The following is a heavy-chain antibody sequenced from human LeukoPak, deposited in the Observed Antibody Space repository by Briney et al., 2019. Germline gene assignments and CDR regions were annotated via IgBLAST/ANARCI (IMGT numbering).Heavy chain of an antibody. V-gene: IGHV3-23*01. CDR1: RFTFDDYA. D-gene: IGHD4-11*01. Sequence: GGSLRLSCTASRFTFDDYAMHWVRQAPGKGLEWVSSITGGGGSSTYHADSVKGRFTISRDNSKDTLFLQMNSLRAEDTAVYYCAITGVRDFDSWGQGTLVTVSS. CDR3: AITGVRDFDS. J-gene: IGHJ4*02. CDR2: ITGGGGSST.